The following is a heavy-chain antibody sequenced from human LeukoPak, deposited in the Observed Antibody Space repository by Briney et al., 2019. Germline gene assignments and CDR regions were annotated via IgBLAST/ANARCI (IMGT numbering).Heavy chain of an antibody. D-gene: IGHD3-22*01. J-gene: IGHJ4*02. Sequence: ASVKVSCKASGYTFTGYSIHWLRQAPGQGLEWMGWINLKSGGTNYAQKFQARVTMTRETSISTAYMELSRLRSDDTAVYYCAREDSTCYSSRDYWGQGTLVTVSS. V-gene: IGHV1-2*02. CDR3: AREDSTCYSSRDY. CDR2: INLKSGGT. CDR1: GYTFTGYS.